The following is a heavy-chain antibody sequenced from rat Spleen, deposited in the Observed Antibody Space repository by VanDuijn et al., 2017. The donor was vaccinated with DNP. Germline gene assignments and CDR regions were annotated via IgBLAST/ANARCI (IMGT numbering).Heavy chain of an antibody. CDR2: ISHNGGANT. D-gene: IGHD1-2*01. V-gene: IGHV5-25*01. J-gene: IGHJ4*01. Sequence: EVQLVESGGGLVRPGRSLKLSCAASGFAFSDYYMAWVRQAPAKGLEWVASISHNGGANTYYRDSVKGRFTISRDNAKSTLYLQMDSLSSEDTATYYCATHKGRSSSYAMDAWGQGTSVAVSS. CDR3: ATHKGRSSSYAMDA. CDR1: GFAFSDYY.